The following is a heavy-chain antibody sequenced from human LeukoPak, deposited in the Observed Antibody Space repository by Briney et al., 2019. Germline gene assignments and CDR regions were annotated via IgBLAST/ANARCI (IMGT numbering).Heavy chain of an antibody. CDR2: INHSGST. Sequence: SETLSLTCAVYGGSFSGYYWSWIRQPPGKGLEWIGEINHSGSTNYNPSLKSRVTISVDTSKNQFSLKLSSVTAADTAVYYCAREDYYDSSGHLFDIWGQGTMVTVSS. CDR3: AREDYYDSSGHLFDI. V-gene: IGHV4-34*01. CDR1: GGSFSGYY. D-gene: IGHD3-22*01. J-gene: IGHJ3*02.